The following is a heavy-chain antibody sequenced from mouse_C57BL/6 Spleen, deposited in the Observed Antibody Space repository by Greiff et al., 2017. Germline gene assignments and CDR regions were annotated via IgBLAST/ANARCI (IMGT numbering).Heavy chain of an antibody. CDR1: GFTFSDFY. D-gene: IGHD1-1*01. Sequence: DVMLVESGGGLVQSGRSLRLSCATSGFTFSDFYMEWVRQAPGKGLEWIAASRNKANDYATEYSASVKGRFIVSSDTSQSILYLQMQARRAEDTAIYYCARDLYGSRPSYAMGDWGQVTSVTAS. CDR2: SRNKANDYAT. J-gene: IGHJ4*01. CDR3: ARDLYGSRPSYAMGD. V-gene: IGHV7-1*01.